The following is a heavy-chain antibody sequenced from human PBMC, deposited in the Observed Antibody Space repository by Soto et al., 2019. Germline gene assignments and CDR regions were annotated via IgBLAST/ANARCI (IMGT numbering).Heavy chain of an antibody. V-gene: IGHV4-34*01. CDR2: INHSGST. CDR3: ARDPRGSYYDYYFDY. J-gene: IGHJ4*02. CDR1: GGSFSGYY. D-gene: IGHD1-26*01. Sequence: SETLSLTCAVYGGSFSGYYWSWIRQPPGKGLEWIGEINHSGSTNYNPSLKSRVTISVDTSKNQFPLKLSSVTAADTAVYYCARDPRGSYYDYYFDYWGQGTLVTV.